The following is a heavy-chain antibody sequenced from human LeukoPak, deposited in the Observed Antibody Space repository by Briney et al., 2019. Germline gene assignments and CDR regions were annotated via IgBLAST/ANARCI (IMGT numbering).Heavy chain of an antibody. CDR2: IKQDGREK. D-gene: IGHD4-11*01. Sequence: PGGSLRLSCAASGFTFSSYWMSWVRQAPGRGLEWVANIKQDGREKYYVDSVKGRFTISRDNAKNSLYLQMNSLRAEDTAVYYCARYYSSLYYYYYMDVWGKGTTVTVSS. J-gene: IGHJ6*03. CDR3: ARYYSSLYYYYYMDV. CDR1: GFTFSSYW. V-gene: IGHV3-7*01.